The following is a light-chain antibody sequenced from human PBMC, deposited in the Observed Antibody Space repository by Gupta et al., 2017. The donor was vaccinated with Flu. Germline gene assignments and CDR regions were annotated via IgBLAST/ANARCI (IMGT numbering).Light chain of an antibody. CDR3: QQYFITPYT. CDR2: WAS. J-gene: IGKJ2*01. V-gene: IGKV4-1*01. Sequence: DIVMTQSPDSLAVSLGERATINCKASQSGFYSPTNKNYLAWYQQKPGQPPKLLIYWASARQSGVPDRFSGSGSGTDFTLTISSLQAEDVAVYYCQQYFITPYTFGQGTKLEIK. CDR1: QSGFYSPTNKNY.